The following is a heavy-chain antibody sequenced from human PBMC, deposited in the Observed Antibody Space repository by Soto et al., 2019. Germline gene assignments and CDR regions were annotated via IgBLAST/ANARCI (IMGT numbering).Heavy chain of an antibody. CDR1: GFGFSDYE. D-gene: IGHD6-19*01. CDR2: ISSSGTSI. V-gene: IGHV3-48*03. Sequence: GWSLRLSCAASGFGFSDYEMTWVRQAPGKGLEWVSYISSSGTSIYYADSVKGRFTISRDNAKNFLFLQMNSLRVEDTSVYYCTRKKVAALKAPFDYWGQGVLVTVSS. CDR3: TRKKVAALKAPFDY. J-gene: IGHJ4*02.